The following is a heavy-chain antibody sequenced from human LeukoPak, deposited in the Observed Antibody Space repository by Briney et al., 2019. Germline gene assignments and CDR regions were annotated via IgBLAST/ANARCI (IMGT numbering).Heavy chain of an antibody. CDR3: ARDDCSSTCCYYHY. V-gene: IGHV3-33*01. D-gene: IGHD2-2*01. Sequence: PGGSLRLSCAASGFTFSSYGMHWVRQAPGKGLEWVAVIWYDGSNKYYADSVKGRFTISRDNSKNTLYLQMNSLRAEDTAVYYCARDDCSSTCCYYHYWGQGTLVTVSS. J-gene: IGHJ4*02. CDR2: IWYDGSNK. CDR1: GFTFSSYG.